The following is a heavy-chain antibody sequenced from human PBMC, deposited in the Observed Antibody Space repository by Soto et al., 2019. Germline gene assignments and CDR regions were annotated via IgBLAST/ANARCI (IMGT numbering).Heavy chain of an antibody. CDR2: MNPSTGNT. D-gene: IGHD6-19*01. J-gene: IGHJ5*02. Sequence: QVQLVQSGAAVKKPGASVKVSCKASGYTFTSYDIIWVRQATGQGLEWMGWMNPSTGNTDSAEKFQGRLTMTRNTYISTVYMELSSLSFEDTAVYYCARGSIIVAGGFDPWGQGTLVTVSS. V-gene: IGHV1-8*01. CDR3: ARGSIIVAGGFDP. CDR1: GYTFTSYD.